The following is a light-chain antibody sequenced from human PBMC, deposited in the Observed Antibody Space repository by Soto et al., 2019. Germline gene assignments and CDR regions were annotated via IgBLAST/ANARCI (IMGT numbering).Light chain of an antibody. CDR3: SLYRASRV. CDR1: STDIDGYKY. Sequence: QSALTQPASVSGSPGQSITISCTGTSTDIDGYKYVSWYQQHPGKAPKLLIFEVSNRPSGVSNRFSGSKSGNTASLTISGLQAEDEADYYCSLYRASRVFGGGTKVTVL. V-gene: IGLV2-14*01. CDR2: EVS. J-gene: IGLJ2*01.